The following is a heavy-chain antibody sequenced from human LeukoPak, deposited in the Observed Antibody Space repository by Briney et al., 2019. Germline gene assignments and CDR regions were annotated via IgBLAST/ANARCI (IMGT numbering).Heavy chain of an antibody. CDR1: GFTFSSYS. V-gene: IGHV3-21*01. CDR3: AKDDVVPFPQYYFDY. CDR2: ISSSSSYI. Sequence: PGGSLRLSCAASGFTFSSYSMNWVRQAPGKGLEWVSSISSSSSYIYYADSVKGRFTISRDNAKNSLYLQMNSLRAEDTAVYYCAKDDVVPFPQYYFDYWGQGTLVTVSS. D-gene: IGHD2-2*01. J-gene: IGHJ4*02.